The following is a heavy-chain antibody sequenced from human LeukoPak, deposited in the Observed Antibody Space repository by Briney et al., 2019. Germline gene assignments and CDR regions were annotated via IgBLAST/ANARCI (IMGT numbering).Heavy chain of an antibody. V-gene: IGHV3-74*01. D-gene: IGHD1-26*01. CDR3: ARECIVGATWHGMDV. CDR1: GLTFSSHW. CDR2: ITNDGSST. J-gene: IGHJ6*02. Sequence: PGGSLRLSCAASGLTFSSHWMHWVRQAPGKGLVWVSRITNDGSSTTYADSVKGRFTISRDNSKNTLYLQMNSLRAEDTAVYYCARECIVGATWHGMDVWGQGTTVTVSS.